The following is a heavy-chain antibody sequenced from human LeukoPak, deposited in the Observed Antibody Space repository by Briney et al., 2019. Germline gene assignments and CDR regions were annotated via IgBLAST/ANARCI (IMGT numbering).Heavy chain of an antibody. CDR2: INYKGTT. D-gene: IGHD1-26*01. V-gene: IGHV4-39*01. Sequence: PSETLSLTCTVSGGSIISHDFIANDYSWGWIRQPPGKALEWIGIINYKGTTYYSPSLKSRLSISIDTSRNTVSLTLLSVTAADTAMLYCARQYGGGAWYLDLWGRGTLVTVSS. CDR3: ARQYGGGAWYLDL. CDR1: GGSIISHDFIANDYS. J-gene: IGHJ2*01.